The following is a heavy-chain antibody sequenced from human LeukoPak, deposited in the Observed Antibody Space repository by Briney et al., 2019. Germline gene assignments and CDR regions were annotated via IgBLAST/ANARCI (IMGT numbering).Heavy chain of an antibody. D-gene: IGHD3-10*01. CDR2: INHSGST. Sequence: SETLSLTCAVYGGSFSGYYWSWIRQPPGKGLEWIGEINHSGSTNYNPFLKSRVTISVDTSKNQFSLKLSSVTAADTAVYYCARLPRITMVRGVIITGYYGMDVWGQGTTVTVSS. CDR1: GGSFSGYY. J-gene: IGHJ6*02. V-gene: IGHV4-34*01. CDR3: ARLPRITMVRGVIITGYYGMDV.